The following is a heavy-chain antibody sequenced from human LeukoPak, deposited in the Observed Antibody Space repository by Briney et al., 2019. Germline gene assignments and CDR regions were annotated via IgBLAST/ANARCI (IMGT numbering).Heavy chain of an antibody. J-gene: IGHJ3*01. Sequence: GGSLRLSCAASGFTVSSSYMTWVRQAPGKGLEWVSVIRSGGSTVYADSVKGRFTISRDNSKNTLYLQLNSLRAEDTAVYYCAREGSGRTAYNDGLDVWGQGTMVIVSS. CDR2: IRSGGST. V-gene: IGHV3-53*01. CDR1: GFTVSSSY. CDR3: AREGSGRTAYNDGLDV. D-gene: IGHD3-10*01.